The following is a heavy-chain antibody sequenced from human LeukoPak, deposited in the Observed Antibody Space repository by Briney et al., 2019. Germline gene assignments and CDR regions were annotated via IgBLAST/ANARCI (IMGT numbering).Heavy chain of an antibody. D-gene: IGHD6-13*01. J-gene: IGHJ5*02. CDR1: GYTFTGYY. CDR3: ARDLSAAAGTGLDP. Sequence: ASVKVSCKASGYTFTGYYMHWVRQAPGQGLEWMGWINPNSGGTNYAQKFQGRVTMTRDTSISTAYMELSRLRSDDTAVYYCARDLSAAAGTGLDPWGQGTLVTVSS. CDR2: INPNSGGT. V-gene: IGHV1-2*02.